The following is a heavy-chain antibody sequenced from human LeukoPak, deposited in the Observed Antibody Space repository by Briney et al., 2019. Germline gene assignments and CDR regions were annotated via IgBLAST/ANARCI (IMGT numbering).Heavy chain of an antibody. CDR3: AKRGVVIRVILVGFHKQAYYFDS. J-gene: IGHJ4*02. D-gene: IGHD3-22*01. V-gene: IGHV3-23*01. CDR1: GFTFSSYA. Sequence: GGSLRLSCVSSGFTFSSYAMSWVRQAPGKGLEWVAGISDSGGATNYADSVKGRFTISRDNRKNTLYLQMNSLRAEDTAVYFCAKRGVVIRVILVGFHKQAYYFDSWGQGALVTVSS. CDR2: ISDSGGAT.